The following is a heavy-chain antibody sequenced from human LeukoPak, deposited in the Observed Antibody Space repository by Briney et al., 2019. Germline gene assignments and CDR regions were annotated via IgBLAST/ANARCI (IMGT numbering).Heavy chain of an antibody. V-gene: IGHV3-30*18. D-gene: IGHD2-15*01. J-gene: IGHJ4*02. CDR1: GFTFSDYG. CDR3: AKSQYSDFYFDY. CDR2: ISYDGSNK. Sequence: PGGSLRLSCEGSGFTFSDYGIHWVRQAPGKGLEWVTVISYDGSNKKYAESVKGRFTMSRDNSRNTVYLQMDSLRTEDTAVYYCAKSQYSDFYFDYWGQGTLVAVSS.